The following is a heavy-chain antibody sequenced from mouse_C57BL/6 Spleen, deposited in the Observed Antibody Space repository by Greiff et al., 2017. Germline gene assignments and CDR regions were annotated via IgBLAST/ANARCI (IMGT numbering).Heavy chain of an antibody. CDR2: ISSGSSTI. D-gene: IGHD1-1*01. V-gene: IGHV5-17*01. J-gene: IGHJ4*01. Sequence: EVQGVESGGGLVKPGGSLKLSCAASGFTFSDYGMHWVRQAPEKGLEWVAYISSGSSTIYYADTVKGRFTISRDNAKHPLFLQMTSLRSEDTAMYYCARDDSSPPLAMDYWGQGTSVTVSS. CDR3: ARDDSSPPLAMDY. CDR1: GFTFSDYG.